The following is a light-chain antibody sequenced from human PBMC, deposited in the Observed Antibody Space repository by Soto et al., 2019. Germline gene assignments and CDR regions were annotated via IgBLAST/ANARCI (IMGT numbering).Light chain of an antibody. J-gene: IGKJ1*01. CDR3: QHYNSYSEA. CDR1: QGISSW. Sequence: IQMTQSPSSVSSSLGDRVTITCRASQGISSWLAWYQQKPGKAPKLLIYAASSLESGVPSRFSGSVSGTEVTLTISSLKKDDGSTYYCQHYNSYSEAFGQGTKVDIK. CDR2: AAS. V-gene: IGKV1-5*01.